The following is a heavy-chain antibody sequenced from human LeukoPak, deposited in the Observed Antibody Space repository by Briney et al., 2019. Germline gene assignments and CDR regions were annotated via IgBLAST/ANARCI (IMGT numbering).Heavy chain of an antibody. V-gene: IGHV3-64*01. CDR2: ISSNGGST. D-gene: IGHD2-21*02. Sequence: GGSLRLSCAASGFTFSSYAMHWVRQAPGKGLEYVSAISSNGGSTYYANSVKGRFTISRDNSKNTLYLQMGSLRAEDMAVYYRARLYCGGDCHLSWGQGTLVTVSS. CDR1: GFTFSSYA. J-gene: IGHJ5*02. CDR3: ARLYCGGDCHLS.